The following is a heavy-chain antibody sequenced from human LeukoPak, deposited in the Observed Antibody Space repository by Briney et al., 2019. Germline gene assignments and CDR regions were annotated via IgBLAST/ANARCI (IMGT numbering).Heavy chain of an antibody. D-gene: IGHD7-27*01. Sequence: ASETLSLTCVVSVYSISSGYHWGWIRQPPGEGLEWIGSVYRSGSTYYNPSLKSRVTISVDTSKNQISLKVRSVTAADTAVYYCARENWVFDYWGQGILVTVSS. CDR3: ARENWVFDY. CDR2: VYRSGST. CDR1: VYSISSGYH. V-gene: IGHV4-38-2*02. J-gene: IGHJ4*02.